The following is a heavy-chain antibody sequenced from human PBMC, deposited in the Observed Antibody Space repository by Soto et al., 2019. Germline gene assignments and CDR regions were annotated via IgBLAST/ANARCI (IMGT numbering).Heavy chain of an antibody. Sequence: GVSMRLSCAASGFTFSSYSRNWVRKTPGKGLEWVSSISSSGGSTYYADSVKGRFTISRDNSKNTLYLQMNSLRAEDTAVYYCATDNSRWRFSLFGWGQGTLVTVSS. CDR2: ISSSGGST. V-gene: IGHV3-23*01. CDR1: GFTFSSYS. D-gene: IGHD2-21*01. J-gene: IGHJ4*02. CDR3: ATDNSRWRFSLFG.